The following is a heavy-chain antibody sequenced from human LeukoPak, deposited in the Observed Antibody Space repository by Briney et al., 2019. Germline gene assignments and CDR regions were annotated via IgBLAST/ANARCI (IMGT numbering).Heavy chain of an antibody. Sequence: PSETLSLTCAVYGGSFSGYYWSCIRQPPGKGLEWIGEINHSGSTNYNPSLKSRVTISVDTSKNQFSLKLSSVTAADTAVYYCASTLGYCSGGSCYSGYWGQGTLVTVSS. CDR2: INHSGST. V-gene: IGHV4-34*01. D-gene: IGHD2-15*01. J-gene: IGHJ4*02. CDR1: GGSFSGYY. CDR3: ASTLGYCSGGSCYSGY.